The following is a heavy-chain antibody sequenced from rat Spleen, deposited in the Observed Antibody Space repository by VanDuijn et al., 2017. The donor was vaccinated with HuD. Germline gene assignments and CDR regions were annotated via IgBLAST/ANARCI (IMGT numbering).Heavy chain of an antibody. Sequence: VQLKESGPGLVQPSQTLSLTCTVSGFSLMEYSIHWVRQPPGKGLEWMGVIWTGGNTANNSLLKSRLSISRDTSKSQVFLKMNSLQTEDTATYYCARHGYNSYFDYWGQGVMVTVSS. D-gene: IGHD1-9*01. V-gene: IGHV2S63*01. CDR2: IWTGGNT. J-gene: IGHJ2*01. CDR3: ARHGYNSYFDY. CDR1: GFSLMEYS.